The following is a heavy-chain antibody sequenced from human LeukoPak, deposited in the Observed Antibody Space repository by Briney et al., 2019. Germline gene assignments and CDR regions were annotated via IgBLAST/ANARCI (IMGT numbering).Heavy chain of an antibody. Sequence: GGSLRLSCAASGFTFSSYAMSWVRQAPGKGLEWVSVIYSGGSTYYADSVKGRFTISRDNSKNTLYLQMNSLRAEDTAVYYCARGVGRGTYYWGQGTLVTVSS. D-gene: IGHD3-16*01. CDR3: ARGVGRGTYY. V-gene: IGHV3-66*01. J-gene: IGHJ4*02. CDR1: GFTFSSYA. CDR2: IYSGGST.